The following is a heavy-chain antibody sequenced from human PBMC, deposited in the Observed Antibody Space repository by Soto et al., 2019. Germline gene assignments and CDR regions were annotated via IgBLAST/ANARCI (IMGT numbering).Heavy chain of an antibody. Sequence: PGGSRRLSCAASGFSFSSYAMSGGCQVPGKGLEWVSAISGSGGSTYYADSVKGRFTISRDNSKNTLYLQMNSLRAEDTAVYYCAKDRPATVGSFDYWGQGTLVTVSS. CDR2: ISGSGGST. V-gene: IGHV3-23*01. D-gene: IGHD2-2*01. CDR1: GFSFSSYA. CDR3: AKDRPATVGSFDY. J-gene: IGHJ4*02.